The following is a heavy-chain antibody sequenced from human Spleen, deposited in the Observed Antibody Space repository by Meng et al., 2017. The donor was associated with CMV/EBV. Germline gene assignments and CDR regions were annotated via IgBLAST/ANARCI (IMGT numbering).Heavy chain of an antibody. CDR1: GYTFSRYG. D-gene: IGHD1-1*01. CDR3: ARGAVELERGDYYGMDV. V-gene: IGHV1-18*01. CDR2: ISAYTGNT. Sequence: ASVKVSCKASGYTFSRYGISWVRQAPGQGLEWMRWISAYTGNTKYAQKLQGRVTMTTDTSTGTAYMEVRSLKSDDTALYYCARGAVELERGDYYGMDVWGQGTTVTVSS. J-gene: IGHJ6*02.